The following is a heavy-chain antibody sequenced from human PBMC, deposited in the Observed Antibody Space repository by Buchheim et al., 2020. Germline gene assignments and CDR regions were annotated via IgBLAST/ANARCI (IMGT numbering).Heavy chain of an antibody. CDR2: IKQDGSEK. Sequence: EVQLVESGGGLVQPGGSLRLSCAASGFTFSSYWMSWVRQAPGKGLEWVANIKQDGSEKYYVDSVKGRFTISRDNAKNSLYLKMNSLRAEDTAVYYCARDGRGSSSPYNWFDPWGQGTL. CDR1: GFTFSSYW. J-gene: IGHJ5*02. V-gene: IGHV3-7*01. CDR3: ARDGRGSSSPYNWFDP. D-gene: IGHD6-6*01.